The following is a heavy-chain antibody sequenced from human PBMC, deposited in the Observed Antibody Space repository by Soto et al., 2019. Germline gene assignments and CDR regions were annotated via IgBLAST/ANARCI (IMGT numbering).Heavy chain of an antibody. V-gene: IGHV3-23*01. Sequence: LRLSCAASGFTFSSYAMSWVRQAPGKGLEWVSAISGSGGSTYYADSVKGRFTISRDNSKNTLYLQMNSLRAEDTAVYYCAKTGASSGYDYLPFDYWGQGTLVTVSS. CDR2: ISGSGGST. CDR3: AKTGASSGYDYLPFDY. D-gene: IGHD5-12*01. J-gene: IGHJ4*02. CDR1: GFTFSSYA.